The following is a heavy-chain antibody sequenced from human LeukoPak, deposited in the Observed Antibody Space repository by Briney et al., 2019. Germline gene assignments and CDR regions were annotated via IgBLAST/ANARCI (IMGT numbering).Heavy chain of an antibody. Sequence: ASVKVSCKASGYTFTSYDINWVRQATGQGLEWMGWMNPNSGNTGYAQKFQGRVTMTRTTSISTAYMELSSLRSEDTAVYYCARVSQYSSSWYSRKTDYWGQGTLVTVSS. V-gene: IGHV1-8*01. D-gene: IGHD6-13*01. J-gene: IGHJ4*02. CDR3: ARVSQYSSSWYSRKTDY. CDR2: MNPNSGNT. CDR1: GYTFTSYD.